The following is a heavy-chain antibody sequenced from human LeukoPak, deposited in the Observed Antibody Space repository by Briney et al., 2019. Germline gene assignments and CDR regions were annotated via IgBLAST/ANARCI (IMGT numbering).Heavy chain of an antibody. CDR1: GYTFTSYY. Sequence: GASVQVSCKASGYTFTSYYMHWVRQAPGQGLEWMGIINPSGGSTSYAQKFQGRVTMTRDTSTSTVYMELSSLRSEDTAVYYCARGILDYGGNSPFDYWGQGTLVTVSS. V-gene: IGHV1-46*01. CDR3: ARGILDYGGNSPFDY. J-gene: IGHJ4*02. D-gene: IGHD4-23*01. CDR2: INPSGGST.